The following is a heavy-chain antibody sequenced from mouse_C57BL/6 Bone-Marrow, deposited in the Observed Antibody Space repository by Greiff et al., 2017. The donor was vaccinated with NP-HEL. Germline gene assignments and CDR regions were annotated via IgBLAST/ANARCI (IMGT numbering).Heavy chain of an antibody. Sequence: QVQLQQSGAELARPGASVKLSCKASGYTFTSYGISWVKQRTGQGLEWIGEIYPRSGNTYYNEKFKGKATLTADKSSSTAYMELRSLTSEDSAVYFCARNEYYGSSYWYFDVWGTGTTVTVSS. CDR3: ARNEYYGSSYWYFDV. V-gene: IGHV1-81*01. CDR1: GYTFTSYG. CDR2: IYPRSGNT. D-gene: IGHD1-1*01. J-gene: IGHJ1*03.